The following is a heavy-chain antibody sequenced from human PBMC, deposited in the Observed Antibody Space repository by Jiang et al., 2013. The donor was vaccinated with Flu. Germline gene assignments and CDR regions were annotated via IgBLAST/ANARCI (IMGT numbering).Heavy chain of an antibody. Sequence: GLVKPSQTLSLTCTVSGGSISSGSYYWSWIRQPAGKGLEWIGRIYTSGSTNYNPSLKSRVTISVDTSKNQFSLKLSSVTAADTAVYYCARVALTGRGGQEFDYWGQGTLVTVSS. D-gene: IGHD2-8*02. CDR2: IYTSGST. J-gene: IGHJ4*02. CDR3: ARVALTGRGGQEFDY. V-gene: IGHV4-61*02. CDR1: GGSISSGSYY.